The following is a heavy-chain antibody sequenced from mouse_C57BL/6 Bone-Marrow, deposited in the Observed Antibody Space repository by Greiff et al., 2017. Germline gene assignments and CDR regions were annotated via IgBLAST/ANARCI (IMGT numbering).Heavy chain of an antibody. CDR2: IDPADGET. J-gene: IGHJ2*01. Sequence: EVQLQQSGAELVKPGASVKLSCTASGFNIKDYYIHWVKQRPEQGLEWIGRIDPADGETKYAPKFKDKATITPDTSSITADLQLSCLTSEDTAVYYCTRSLIYYGTNYWGQGTTLTVSS. D-gene: IGHD1-1*01. V-gene: IGHV14-2*01. CDR1: GFNIKDYY. CDR3: TRSLIYYGTNY.